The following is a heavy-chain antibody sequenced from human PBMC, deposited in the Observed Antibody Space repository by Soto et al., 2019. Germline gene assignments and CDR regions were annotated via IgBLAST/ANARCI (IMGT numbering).Heavy chain of an antibody. CDR1: GFTFSSYA. CDR2: ISGSGGST. CDR3: ANGHYYYYGMDV. V-gene: IGHV3-23*01. J-gene: IGHJ6*02. Sequence: VGSLRLSCASSGFTFSSYAMIWVRHAPGKGLEWVSAISGSGGSTYYADSVKGRFTISRDNSKNTLYLQMNSLRAEDTAVYYCANGHYYYYGMDVWGQGTTVTVSS.